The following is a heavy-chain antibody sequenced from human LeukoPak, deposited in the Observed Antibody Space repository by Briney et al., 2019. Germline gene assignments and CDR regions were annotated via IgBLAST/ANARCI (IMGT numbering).Heavy chain of an antibody. J-gene: IGHJ3*02. D-gene: IGHD2-15*01. CDR2: INQDGSEK. V-gene: IGHV3-7*05. Sequence: GGSLRLSCAASGFTFSNYWMSWVRQAPGKGREWVAHINQDGSEKYYVDSVKGRFTISRDNAKNSLYLQMNSLRAEDTAVYYCARDGGGDIVVAFAFDIWGQGTMVTVSS. CDR3: ARDGGGDIVVAFAFDI. CDR1: GFTFSNYW.